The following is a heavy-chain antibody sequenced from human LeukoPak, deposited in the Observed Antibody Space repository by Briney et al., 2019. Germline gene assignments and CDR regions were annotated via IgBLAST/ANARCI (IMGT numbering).Heavy chain of an antibody. CDR2: ISSSSYI. J-gene: IGHJ3*02. CDR1: GFTFSSYS. CDR3: ARDDGYCSGGSCYSLAFDI. D-gene: IGHD2-15*01. V-gene: IGHV3-21*01. Sequence: GGSLRLSCAASGFTFSSYSMNWVRQAPGKGLEWVSSISSSSYIYYADSVKGRFTISRDNAKNSLYLQMNSLRAEDTAVYYCARDDGYCSGGSCYSLAFDIWGQGTMVTVSS.